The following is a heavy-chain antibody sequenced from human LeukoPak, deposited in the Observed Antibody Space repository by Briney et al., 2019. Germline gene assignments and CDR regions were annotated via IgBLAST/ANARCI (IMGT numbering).Heavy chain of an antibody. V-gene: IGHV4-59*01. CDR1: GGSISSYY. CDR2: IYYSGST. D-gene: IGHD5-12*01. CDR3: ARGGGAYDSVRLDY. Sequence: PSETLSLTCTVSGGSISSYYWSWIRQPPGKGLEWIGYIYYSGSTNYNPSLKSRVTISVDTSKNQFSLKLSSATAADTAVYYCARGGGAYDSVRLDYWGQGTLVTVSS. J-gene: IGHJ4*02.